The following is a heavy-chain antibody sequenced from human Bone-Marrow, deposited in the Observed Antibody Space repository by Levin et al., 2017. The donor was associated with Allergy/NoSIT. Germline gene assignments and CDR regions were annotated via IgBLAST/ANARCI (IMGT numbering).Heavy chain of an antibody. CDR3: ARRFLGHVEFWLDH. CDR1: GFTFSSFS. Sequence: GGSLRLSCAASGFTFSSFSMNWVRQTPGKGLEWIAYITSSSGTISYADSVKGRFTISRDNAGNSLFLQMNSLREEDTAVYYCARRFLGHVEFWLDHWGQGTLVTVSS. J-gene: IGHJ4*02. D-gene: IGHD3-3*01. V-gene: IGHV3-48*02. CDR2: ITSSSGTI.